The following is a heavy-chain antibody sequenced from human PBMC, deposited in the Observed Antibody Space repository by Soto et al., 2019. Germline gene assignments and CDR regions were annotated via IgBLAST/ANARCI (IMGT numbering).Heavy chain of an antibody. CDR1: GFTVSSNY. CDR2: IYSGGST. Sequence: SLRLSCAASGFTVSSNYMSWVRQAPGKGLEWVSVIYSGGSTYYADSVKGRFTISRDNSKNTLYLQMNSLRAEDTAVYYCARLLPPYYYYMDVWGKGTTVTVS. D-gene: IGHD2-15*01. V-gene: IGHV3-66*01. CDR3: ARLLPPYYYYMDV. J-gene: IGHJ6*03.